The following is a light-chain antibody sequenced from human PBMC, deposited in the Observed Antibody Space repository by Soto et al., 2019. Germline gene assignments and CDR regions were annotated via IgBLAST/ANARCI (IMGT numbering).Light chain of an antibody. J-gene: IGKJ2*01. Sequence: DIQMTQSPSTLSASVGDRVTITCRASQSISSWLAWYQQKPGQAPKLLIYDASTLESGVPSRVSGSGSGTEFTLTISSLQPDDFATYYCQQYNSYPYTFGQGTKLEIK. CDR3: QQYNSYPYT. V-gene: IGKV1-5*01. CDR2: DAS. CDR1: QSISSW.